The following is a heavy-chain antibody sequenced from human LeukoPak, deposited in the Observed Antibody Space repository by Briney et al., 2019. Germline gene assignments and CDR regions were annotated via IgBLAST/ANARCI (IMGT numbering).Heavy chain of an antibody. CDR2: IYSGGST. V-gene: IGHV3-66*01. D-gene: IGHD5-18*01. J-gene: IGHJ4*02. CDR1: GFTVISNY. CDR3: AIIHSYGHV. Sequence: PGGSLRLSCATSGFTVISNYMSWVRQAPGKGLEWVSVIYSGGSTYYAASVRGRFTISRDKSKNTLYLQMSSLRVDDTATYYCAIIHSYGHVWGQGTLVTVSS.